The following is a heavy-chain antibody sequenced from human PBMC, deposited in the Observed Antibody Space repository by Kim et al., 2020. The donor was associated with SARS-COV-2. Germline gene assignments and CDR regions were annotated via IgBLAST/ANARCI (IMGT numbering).Heavy chain of an antibody. CDR3: VSSDWHAFDH. V-gene: IGHV3-74*01. J-gene: IGHJ3*01. CDR2: INERGGIT. Sequence: GGSLRLSCSASGFAFSDYCMRWVRQAPGKGLAWVSRINERGGITNYADTVKGRFTISRDNSRNTLYLQMRNLRVEDTAVYYCVSSDWHAFDHWGQGTMVTVSS. CDR1: GFAFSDYC. D-gene: IGHD6-19*01.